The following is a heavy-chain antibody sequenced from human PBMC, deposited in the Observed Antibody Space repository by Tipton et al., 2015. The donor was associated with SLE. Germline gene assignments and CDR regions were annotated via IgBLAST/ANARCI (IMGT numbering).Heavy chain of an antibody. J-gene: IGHJ3*02. D-gene: IGHD6-19*01. CDR1: GGSVSSGSYY. Sequence: PGLVKPSETLSLTCTVSGGSVSSGSYYWGWIRQPPGKGLEWIGSIYYSGSTYYNPSLKSRVTISVDTSKNQFSLKLSSVTAADTAVYYCARASIAVAENDAFDIWGQGTMVTVSS. CDR3: ARASIAVAENDAFDI. V-gene: IGHV4-39*07. CDR2: IYYSGST.